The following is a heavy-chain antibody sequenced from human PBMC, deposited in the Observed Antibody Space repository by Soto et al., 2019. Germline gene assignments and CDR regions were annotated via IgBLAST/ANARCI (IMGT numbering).Heavy chain of an antibody. CDR1: GGSVSSGSYY. CDR3: SRETYYDILTGYYDDSFDI. J-gene: IGHJ3*02. V-gene: IGHV4-61*01. D-gene: IGHD3-9*01. CDR2: IYDSGST. Sequence: QVQLQESGPGLVKPSETLSLTCTVSGGSVSSGSYYWSWIRQPPGKVLAWIGYIYDSGSTNYNPSLKGQVTISVDTSKNQFSLKLSSVTAADTAVYYCSRETYYDILTGYYDDSFDIWGQGTMVTVSS.